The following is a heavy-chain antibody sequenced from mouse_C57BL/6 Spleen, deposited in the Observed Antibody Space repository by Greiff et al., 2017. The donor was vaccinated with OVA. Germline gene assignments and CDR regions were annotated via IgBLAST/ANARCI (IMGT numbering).Heavy chain of an antibody. CDR1: GFTFSSYA. D-gene: IGHD2-4*01. CDR3: ARDLDYDDGFDY. V-gene: IGHV5-4*01. J-gene: IGHJ2*01. Sequence: EVHLVESGGGLVKPGGSLKLSCAASGFTFSSYAMSWVRQTPEKRLEWVATISDGGSYTYYPDNVKGRFTISRDNAKNNLYLQMSHLKSEDTAMYYCARDLDYDDGFDYWGQGTTLTVSS. CDR2: ISDGGSYT.